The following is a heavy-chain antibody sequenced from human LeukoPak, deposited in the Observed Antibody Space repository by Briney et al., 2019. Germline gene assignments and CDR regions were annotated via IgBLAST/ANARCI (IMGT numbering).Heavy chain of an antibody. J-gene: IGHJ6*02. V-gene: IGHV1-18*01. D-gene: IGHD3-16*02. CDR1: GYTFTNYG. CDR2: ISAYNGNT. Sequence: GASVKVSCKASGYTFTNYGFNWVRQAPGQGLEWMGWISAYNGNTNYAQKLQGRVTMTTDTSTSTAYMELRSLRSDDTAVYYCARDYRARPTYYYYGMDVWGQGTTATVSS. CDR3: ARDYRARPTYYYYGMDV.